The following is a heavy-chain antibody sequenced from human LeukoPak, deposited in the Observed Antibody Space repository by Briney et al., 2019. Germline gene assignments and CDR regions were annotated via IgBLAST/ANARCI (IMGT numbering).Heavy chain of an antibody. CDR2: ISSSGTYI. CDR1: RFTFSTYS. CDR3: PRALTVAGTEWYFDL. Sequence: KPGGSLRLSCAASRFTFSTYSMNWVRQAPGKWLEWVSSISSSGTYIYSTDSVKGRFTISRDNAKNSLYLQMNSLRAEDTAVYYCPRALTVAGTEWYFDLWGRGTLVTVSS. V-gene: IGHV3-21*01. J-gene: IGHJ2*01. D-gene: IGHD6-19*01.